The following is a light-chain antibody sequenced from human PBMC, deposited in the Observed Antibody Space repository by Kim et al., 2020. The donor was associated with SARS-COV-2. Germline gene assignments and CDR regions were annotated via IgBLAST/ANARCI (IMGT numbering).Light chain of an antibody. V-gene: IGLV10-54*04. Sequence: QAGLTQPPSDSKGLSQTATLTCTGNSNNVGYQGATWLQQHQGHPPKPLFDSNNNRPSGISERFSAARSGNTASLTITGLQPEDEADYFCSAWDTNLSAWVFGGGTQLTVL. CDR1: SNNVGYQG. CDR2: SNN. J-gene: IGLJ3*02. CDR3: SAWDTNLSAWV.